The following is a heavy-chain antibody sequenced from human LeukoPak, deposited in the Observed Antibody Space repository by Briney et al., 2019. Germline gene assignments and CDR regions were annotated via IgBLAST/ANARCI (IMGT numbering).Heavy chain of an antibody. D-gene: IGHD3-22*01. Sequence: SETLSLTCTVSGGSISSGGYYWSWIRQHPGKGLEWIGYIYYSGSTYYNPSLKSRVTISVDTSKNQFSLKLSSVTAADTAVYYCARGYYYDTIDAFDIWGQGTMVTVS. CDR3: ARGYYYDTIDAFDI. CDR1: GGSISSGGYY. CDR2: IYYSGST. J-gene: IGHJ3*02. V-gene: IGHV4-31*03.